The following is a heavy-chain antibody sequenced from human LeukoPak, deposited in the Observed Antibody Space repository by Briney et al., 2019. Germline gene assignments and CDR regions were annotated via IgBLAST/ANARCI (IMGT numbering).Heavy chain of an antibody. Sequence: GSLRLSCAASGFTFSDYYMSWIRQAPGKGLEWVSYISSSGSTVYYADSVKGRFTISRDNAKNSLYLQMNSLRAEDTAVYYCASRGNRAYYYYYMDVWGKGTTVTVSS. J-gene: IGHJ6*03. CDR3: ASRGNRAYYYYYMDV. CDR1: GFTFSDYY. CDR2: ISSSGSTV. V-gene: IGHV3-11*04.